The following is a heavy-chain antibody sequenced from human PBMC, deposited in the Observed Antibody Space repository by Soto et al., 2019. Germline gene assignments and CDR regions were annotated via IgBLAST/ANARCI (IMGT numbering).Heavy chain of an antibody. CDR2: IHYTGST. CDR3: ARDLTISSTDGPLDP. J-gene: IGHJ5*02. V-gene: IGHV4-59*01. CDR1: GGSMSRYY. Sequence: SETLSLTCTVSGGSMSRYYRTWIRQPPGKGLEWIGNIHYTGSTNYNPSLKSRVTILLGTSTSQFSLKVSSVTAADTAVYYCARDLTISSTDGPLDPWGHGTLVTVSS. D-gene: IGHD1-1*01.